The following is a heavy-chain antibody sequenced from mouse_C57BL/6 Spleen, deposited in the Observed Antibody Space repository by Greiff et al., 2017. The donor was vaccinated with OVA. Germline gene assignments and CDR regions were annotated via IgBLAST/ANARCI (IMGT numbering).Heavy chain of an antibody. CDR2: IYPGSGSP. CDR1: GYTFTSYW. CDR3: ARYDGYPYYYAMDY. J-gene: IGHJ4*01. D-gene: IGHD2-3*01. V-gene: IGHV1-55*01. Sequence: QVQLQQPGAELVKPGASVKMSCKASGYTFTSYWITWVKQRPGQGLEWIGDIYPGSGSPNYNEKFKSKATLTVDTSSGTAYMQLSSLTSEDSAVYYCARYDGYPYYYAMDYWGQGTSVTVSS.